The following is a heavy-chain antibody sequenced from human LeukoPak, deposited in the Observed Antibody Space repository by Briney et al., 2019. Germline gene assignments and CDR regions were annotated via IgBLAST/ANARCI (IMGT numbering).Heavy chain of an antibody. Sequence: GGSLRLSCAASEFTFSDYWMSWVRQAPGKGLEWVANIKQEGSEKYYVGSVKGRFTISRDDARNSLYLQMNSLRAEDTAVYFCARGFELDYWGQGTLVTVSS. CDR1: EFTFSDYW. V-gene: IGHV3-7*01. CDR2: IKQEGSEK. CDR3: ARGFELDY. J-gene: IGHJ4*02.